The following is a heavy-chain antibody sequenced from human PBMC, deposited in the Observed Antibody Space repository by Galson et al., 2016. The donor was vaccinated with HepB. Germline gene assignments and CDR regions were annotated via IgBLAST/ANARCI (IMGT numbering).Heavy chain of an antibody. D-gene: IGHD2-8*01. CDR3: TRPEVTGGYYRGLDV. J-gene: IGHJ6*02. CDR2: INPNSGGT. Sequence: SVKVSCKASGYPFSGYYMHWVRQAPGQGLEWMGWINPNSGGTSYSQKFQGRVTMTRDTSISTAYMELSRLRSDDTAVYYCTRPEVTGGYYRGLDVWGQGTTVIVSS. CDR1: GYPFSGYY. V-gene: IGHV1-2*02.